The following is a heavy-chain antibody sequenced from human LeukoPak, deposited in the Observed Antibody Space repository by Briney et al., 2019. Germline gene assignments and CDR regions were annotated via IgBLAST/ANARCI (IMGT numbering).Heavy chain of an antibody. J-gene: IGHJ6*02. CDR2: ISYEGGNK. CDR3: AKDRHRGGYDPDGMDV. CDR1: GFIFSTYG. Sequence: PGGSLRLSCVASGFIFSTYGMNWVRQAPGKGLEWVAVISYEGGNKDYSDSVKGRFTISRDNSKSTLYLQLNSLRADDTAVYYCAKDRHRGGYDPDGMDVWGQGTMVTVSS. D-gene: IGHD5-24*01. V-gene: IGHV3-30*18.